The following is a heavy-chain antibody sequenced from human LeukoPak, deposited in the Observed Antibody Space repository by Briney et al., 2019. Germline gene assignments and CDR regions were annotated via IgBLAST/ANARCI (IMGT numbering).Heavy chain of an antibody. CDR1: GFTFSRYW. J-gene: IGHJ6*04. CDR2: IKQDGSEK. D-gene: IGHD3-10*02. V-gene: IGHV3-7*01. Sequence: GGSLRLSCAASGFTFSRYWMSWVRQAPGKGLEWVANIKQDGSEKYYVDSVRGGFTISRDNATNSLYLQMNTLRAEDTAVYYCAELGITMIGGVWGKGTTVTISS. CDR3: AELGITMIGGV.